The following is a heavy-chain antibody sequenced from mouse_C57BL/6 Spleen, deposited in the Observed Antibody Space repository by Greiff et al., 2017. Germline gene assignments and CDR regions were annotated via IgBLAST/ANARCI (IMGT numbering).Heavy chain of an antibody. CDR1: GYTFTDYE. Sequence: QVQLQQSGAELVRPGASVTLSCKASGYTFTDYEMHWVKQTPVHGLAWIGAIDPETGGTAYNQKFKGKAILTADKSSSTAYMELRSLTSEDSAVYYCTRYAWFAYWGQGTLVTVSA. CDR3: TRYAWFAY. V-gene: IGHV1-15*01. CDR2: IDPETGGT. J-gene: IGHJ3*01.